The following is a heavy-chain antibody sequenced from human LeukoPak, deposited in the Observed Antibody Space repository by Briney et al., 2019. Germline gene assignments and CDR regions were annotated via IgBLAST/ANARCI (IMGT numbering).Heavy chain of an antibody. Sequence: NASETLSLTCTVSGGSISSSSYYWGWIRQPPGKGLEWIGSIYYSGSTYYNPSLKSRVTISVDTSKNQFSLKLSSVTAADTAVYYCARFIAARPFDYWGQGTPVTVSS. CDR2: IYYSGST. CDR1: GGSISSSSYY. J-gene: IGHJ4*02. D-gene: IGHD6-6*01. V-gene: IGHV4-39*01. CDR3: ARFIAARPFDY.